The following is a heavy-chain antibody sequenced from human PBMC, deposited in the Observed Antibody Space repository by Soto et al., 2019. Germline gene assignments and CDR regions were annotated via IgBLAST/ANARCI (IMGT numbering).Heavy chain of an antibody. CDR2: ISYDGSNK. Sequence: GGSLRLSCAASGFTFSSYGMHWVRQAPGKGLEWVAVISYDGSNKYYADSVKGRFTISRDNSKNTLYLQMNSLRAEDTAVYYCAKDHPGQGHFSPSYWGQGTLVTVSS. CDR3: AKDHPGQGHFSPSY. CDR1: GFTFSSYG. D-gene: IGHD3-3*02. J-gene: IGHJ4*02. V-gene: IGHV3-30*18.